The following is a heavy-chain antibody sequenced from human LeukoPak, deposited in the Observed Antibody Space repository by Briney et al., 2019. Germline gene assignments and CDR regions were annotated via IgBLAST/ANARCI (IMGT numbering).Heavy chain of an antibody. Sequence: SETLSLTSTVSGGSICSSSYYWGSIRQPPGKWLVCIGRIYCGGSTSYTPSVESRFTISGHTSKNQCTLTLSSVTAPDTAVYYCANSQAGWFAPRGERNLVSVS. CDR1: GGSICSSSYY. CDR3: ANSQAGWFAP. V-gene: IGHV4-39*01. D-gene: IGHD6-25*01. J-gene: IGHJ5*02. CDR2: IYCGGST.